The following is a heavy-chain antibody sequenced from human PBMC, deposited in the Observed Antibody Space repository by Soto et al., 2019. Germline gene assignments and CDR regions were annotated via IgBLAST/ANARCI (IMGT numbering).Heavy chain of an antibody. J-gene: IGHJ3*02. CDR3: ARTRLQSAFDI. V-gene: IGHV1-58*02. CDR1: GFSFTSSA. Sequence: ASVKVSCKASGFSFTSSAMQWVRQARGQRLEWIGWIVVGSGNTNYAQKFQERVTITRDMSTSTAYMELSSLRSDDTAVYYCARTRLQSAFDIWGQGTMVTVSS. CDR2: IVVGSGNT. D-gene: IGHD4-4*01.